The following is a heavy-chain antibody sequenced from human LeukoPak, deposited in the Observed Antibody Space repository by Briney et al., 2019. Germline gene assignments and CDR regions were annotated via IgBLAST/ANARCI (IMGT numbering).Heavy chain of an antibody. CDR1: GFTFSSYG. Sequence: PGGSLRLSCAASGFTFSSYGMHWVRQAPGKGLEWVAVIWYDGSNKYYADSVKGRFTISRDNSKNTLYLQMNSLRAEDTAVYYCARGGRYSSGWYGGAFDIWGQGTMVTVSS. J-gene: IGHJ3*02. CDR3: ARGGRYSSGWYGGAFDI. D-gene: IGHD6-19*01. CDR2: IWYDGSNK. V-gene: IGHV3-33*01.